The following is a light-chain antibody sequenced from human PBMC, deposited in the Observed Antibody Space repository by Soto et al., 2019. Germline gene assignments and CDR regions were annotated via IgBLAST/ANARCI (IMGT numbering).Light chain of an antibody. Sequence: QSALTQPASVSGSPGQSITISCTGTSSDVGSYNLVSWYQQHPSKAPKLMIYEGSKRPSGVSDRFSGSKSGNTASLTISGLQAEDEADYYCCSYAASDTFVFGGGTKVTVL. CDR1: SSDVGSYNL. V-gene: IGLV2-23*03. J-gene: IGLJ2*01. CDR2: EGS. CDR3: CSYAASDTFV.